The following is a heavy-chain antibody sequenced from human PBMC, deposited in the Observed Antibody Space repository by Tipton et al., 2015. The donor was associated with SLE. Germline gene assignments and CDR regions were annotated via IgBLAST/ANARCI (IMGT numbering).Heavy chain of an antibody. D-gene: IGHD6-13*01. CDR3: ARVERAARGFDY. CDR1: GGSISSYY. V-gene: IGHV4-59*01. Sequence: TLSLTCTVSGGSISSYYWSWIRQPPGNGLEWIGYIYYSGSTNYNPPLKSRVTISVDTSKNQFSLKLSSVTAADTAVYYCARVERAARGFDYWGQGTLVTVSS. CDR2: IYYSGST. J-gene: IGHJ4*02.